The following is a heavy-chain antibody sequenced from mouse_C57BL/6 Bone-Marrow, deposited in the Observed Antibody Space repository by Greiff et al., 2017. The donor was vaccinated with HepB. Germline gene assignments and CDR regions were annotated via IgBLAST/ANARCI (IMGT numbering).Heavy chain of an antibody. CDR1: GYTFTDYN. Sequence: VHVKQSGPELVKPGASVKIPCKASGYTFTDYNMDWVKQSHGKSLEWIGDINPNNGGTIYNQKFKGKATLTVDKSSSTAFMELRSLTSEDTAVYYCARAGVYGNYVAWFAYWGQGTLVTVSA. CDR3: ARAGVYGNYVAWFAY. D-gene: IGHD2-1*01. J-gene: IGHJ3*01. CDR2: INPNNGGT. V-gene: IGHV1-18*01.